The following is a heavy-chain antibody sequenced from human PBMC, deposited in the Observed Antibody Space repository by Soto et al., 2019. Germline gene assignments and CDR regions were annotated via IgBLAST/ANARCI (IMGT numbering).Heavy chain of an antibody. CDR2: ISSSSSFI. V-gene: IGHV3-21*01. Sequence: PGGSLRLSCAASGFTFSSYSMSWVRQVPGKGLEWVSSISSSSSFIYYADSVKGRFTISRDNAKNSLYLQMNSLRADDTAVYYCARIWEQQLADYWGPGTLVTVSS. CDR1: GFTFSSYS. J-gene: IGHJ4*02. CDR3: ARIWEQQLADY. D-gene: IGHD6-13*01.